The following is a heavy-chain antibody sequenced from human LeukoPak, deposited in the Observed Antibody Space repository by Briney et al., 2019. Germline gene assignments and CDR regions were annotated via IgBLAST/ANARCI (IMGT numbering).Heavy chain of an antibody. CDR3: ARSYYYASSGNYAFDI. CDR2: IKSDGSST. V-gene: IGHV3-74*01. J-gene: IGHJ3*02. D-gene: IGHD3-22*01. CDR1: GFIFSSYW. Sequence: GGSLRLSCAASGFIFSSYWMHWVRQAPGKWLVWVSRIKSDGSSTTYADSVKGRFTISRDNAKNTLWLQMNSLIAEDTAVYYCARSYYYASSGNYAFDIWGQGTMVTVSS.